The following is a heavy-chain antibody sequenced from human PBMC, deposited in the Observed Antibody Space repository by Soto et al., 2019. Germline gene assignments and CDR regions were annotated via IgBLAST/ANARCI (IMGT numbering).Heavy chain of an antibody. CDR1: GDSISSSSQY. Sequence: PSETLSLTCSVSGDSISSSSQYWGWIRQPPGKGLEWIGSIHYSGTSYYNPSLKSRVTIFVDTSKNQFSLKVGSVTAADTAVYYYASSSLYGMDVWGQGTTVTVSS. V-gene: IGHV4-39*01. CDR3: ASSSLYGMDV. CDR2: IHYSGTS. J-gene: IGHJ6*02.